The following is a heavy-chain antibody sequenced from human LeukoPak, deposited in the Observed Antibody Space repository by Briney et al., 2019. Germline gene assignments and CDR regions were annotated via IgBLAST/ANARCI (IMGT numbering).Heavy chain of an antibody. D-gene: IGHD6-19*01. CDR3: ARRCSGWYQRGYFDY. V-gene: IGHV4-34*01. CDR1: GGSISSYY. J-gene: IGHJ4*02. Sequence: PSETLSLTCTVSGGSISSYYWSWIRQPPGKGLEWIGEINHSGSTNYSPSLKSRVTISVDTSKNQFSLKLSSVTAADTAVYYCARRCSGWYQRGYFDYWGQGTLVTVSS. CDR2: INHSGST.